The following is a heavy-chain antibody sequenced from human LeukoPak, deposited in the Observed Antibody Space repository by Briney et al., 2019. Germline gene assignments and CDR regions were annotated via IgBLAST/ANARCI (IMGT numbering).Heavy chain of an antibody. J-gene: IGHJ3*02. D-gene: IGHD2-15*01. CDR3: ARWGLGEDIVVVVAATPLAAFDI. V-gene: IGHV1-2*04. Sequence: ASVKVSCKASGYTFTGYYMRWVRQAPGQGLEWMGWINPNSGGTNYAQKFQGWVTMTRDTSISTAYMELSRLRSDDTAVYYCARWGLGEDIVVVVAATPLAAFDIWGQGTMVTVSS. CDR1: GYTFTGYY. CDR2: INPNSGGT.